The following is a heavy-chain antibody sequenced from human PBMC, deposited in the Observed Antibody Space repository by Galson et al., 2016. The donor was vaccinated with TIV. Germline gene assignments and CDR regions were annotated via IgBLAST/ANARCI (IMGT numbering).Heavy chain of an antibody. D-gene: IGHD4-17*01. CDR3: ARQYDFGDYRGDAFDI. J-gene: IGHJ3*02. CDR1: GYSFTSQW. Sequence: QSGAEVKKPGESLKISCKASGYSFTSQWIAWVRQVPGQGLEWVGVVNPGGSTIRYSPSFRGQVTISSDRSITTAYLQWISLRASDTATYYFARQYDFGDYRGDAFDIWGQGTLVIVSS. CDR2: VNPGGSTI. V-gene: IGHV5-51*03.